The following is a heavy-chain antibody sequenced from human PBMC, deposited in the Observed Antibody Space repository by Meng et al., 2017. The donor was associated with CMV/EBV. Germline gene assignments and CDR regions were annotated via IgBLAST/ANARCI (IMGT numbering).Heavy chain of an antibody. V-gene: IGHV4-34*01. CDR1: GGSFSGYY. D-gene: IGHD6-19*01. Sequence: LQSGGEGLWKASGALSRTCAVYGGSFSGYYWSWYRHPPGKGLGWVGEINHSGSTNYNPSLKRRVTISVDTSKNQFSLKLSSVTAADTAVYYCARETRRYSSGWYAPLLDYWGQGTLVTVSS. CDR3: ARETRRYSSGWYAPLLDY. J-gene: IGHJ4*02. CDR2: INHSGST.